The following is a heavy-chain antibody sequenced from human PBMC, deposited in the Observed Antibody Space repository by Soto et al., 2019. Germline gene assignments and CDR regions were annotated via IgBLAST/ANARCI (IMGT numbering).Heavy chain of an antibody. CDR1: GVSISSYY. Sequence: PSATLSLTCTVSGVSISSYYWSWIRQPPGKGLEWIGSIYYSGSTNYNPSLKSRVTISVDTSKNQFSLRLSSVTAADTAVYYCARDSGRSYYDTWSGYAYGMVARGKGARGTV. CDR2: IYYSGST. V-gene: IGHV4-59*01. D-gene: IGHD3-3*01. CDR3: ARDSGRSYYDTWSGYAYGMVA. J-gene: IGHJ6*04.